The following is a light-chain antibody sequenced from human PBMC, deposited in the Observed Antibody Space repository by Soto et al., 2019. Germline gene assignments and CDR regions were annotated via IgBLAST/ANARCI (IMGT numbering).Light chain of an antibody. CDR3: SLYIGATTYV. V-gene: IGLV2-23*01. Sequence: QSALTQPASVSGSPGQSITISCTGTSGFVGSFSLVSWYQQHPGKAPKVMISEGHRRPSGVPDRFSGSTSVNSASLTLPGPQADDESAYFCSLYIGATTYVFGTGTKVTVL. CDR2: EGH. CDR1: SGFVGSFSL. J-gene: IGLJ1*01.